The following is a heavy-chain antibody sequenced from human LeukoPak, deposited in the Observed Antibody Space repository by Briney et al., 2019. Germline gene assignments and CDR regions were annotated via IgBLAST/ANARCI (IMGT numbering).Heavy chain of an antibody. J-gene: IGHJ4*02. CDR3: AGIYDYVWGSYRRYFDY. CDR2: INHSGST. D-gene: IGHD3-16*02. Sequence: PSETLSLTCAVYGGSFSGYYWSWIRQPPGKGLEWIGEINHSGSTNYNPSLKSRVTISVDTSKNQFSLKLSSVTAADTAVYYCAGIYDYVWGSYRRYFDYWGQGTLVTVSS. V-gene: IGHV4-34*01. CDR1: GGSFSGYY.